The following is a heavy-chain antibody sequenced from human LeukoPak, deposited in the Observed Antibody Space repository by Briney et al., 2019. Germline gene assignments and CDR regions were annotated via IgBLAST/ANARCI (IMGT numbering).Heavy chain of an antibody. D-gene: IGHD5-12*01. Sequence: TGGSLRLSCAASGFTFSSYGMHWVRQAPGKGLEWVAVIWYDGSNKYYADSVKGRFTISRDNSKNTLYLQMNSLRAEDTAVYYCARDLVATGADYWGQGTLVTVSS. V-gene: IGHV3-33*01. CDR2: IWYDGSNK. CDR3: ARDLVATGADY. CDR1: GFTFSSYG. J-gene: IGHJ4*02.